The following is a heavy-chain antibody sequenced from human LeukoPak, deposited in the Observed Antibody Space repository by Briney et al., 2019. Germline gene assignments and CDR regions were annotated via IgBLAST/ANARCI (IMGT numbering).Heavy chain of an antibody. CDR2: TYYRSKWYKDDAGWYK. D-gene: IGHD3-10*01. CDR1: GDSVSRTDAG. Sequence: SQTLLLTCALSGDSVSRTDAGWSWIRQSPSRGLEWLRRTYYRSKWYKDDAGWYKDDAGSLKSRITINVDTVMNQFSLQLSSVTPEDTALYYCARGGLVRGSINSLIGFDVWGQGIMVTVSS. J-gene: IGHJ3*01. V-gene: IGHV6-1*01. CDR3: ARGGLVRGSINSLIGFDV.